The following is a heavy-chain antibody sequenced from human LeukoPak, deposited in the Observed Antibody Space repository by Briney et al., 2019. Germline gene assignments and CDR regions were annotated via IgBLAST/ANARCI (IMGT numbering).Heavy chain of an antibody. CDR3: ASRPSGSQHDAFDI. V-gene: IGHV4-39*07. CDR1: GGSISSSSYY. CDR2: IYYSGST. Sequence: PSETLSLTCTVSGGSISSSSYYWGWIRQPPGKGLEWIGSIYYSGSTYYNPSLKSRVTISVDTSKNQFSLKLSSVTAADTAVYYCASRPSGSQHDAFDIWGQGTMVTVSS. J-gene: IGHJ3*02. D-gene: IGHD1-26*01.